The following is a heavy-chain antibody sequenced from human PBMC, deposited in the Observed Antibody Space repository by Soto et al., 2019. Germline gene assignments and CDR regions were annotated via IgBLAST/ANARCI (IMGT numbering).Heavy chain of an antibody. CDR1: GGSISGDY. J-gene: IGHJ4*02. D-gene: IGHD3-22*01. V-gene: IGHV4-59*01. CDR2: IYYSGST. CDR3: ARGADPSGYFDY. Sequence: QVQLQESGPGLVKPSETLSLTCSVSGGSISGDYWSWIRQPPGKGLEWIGYIYYSGSTNYNPSLKSRVTISVETSKNQFSLKLSSVTAADTAVYYCARGADPSGYFDYWGQGTLVTVSS.